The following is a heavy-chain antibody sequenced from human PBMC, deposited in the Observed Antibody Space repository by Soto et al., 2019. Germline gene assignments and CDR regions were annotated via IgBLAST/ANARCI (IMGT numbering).Heavy chain of an antibody. CDR2: IVPLFGTA. D-gene: IGHD3-3*01. Sequence: QVQLVQSGAEVKEPGSSVNVSCKTSGATFGNTAVTWVRQAPGQGLEWIGGIVPLFGTANYAQKFRGRVTITADESTSTAYMELSSLRTDDTAVYYCARDGDPGYSFWSCPLGGGRFAPWGQGTLVTVSS. CDR1: GATFGNTA. CDR3: ARDGDPGYSFWSCPLGGGRFAP. V-gene: IGHV1-69*12. J-gene: IGHJ5*02.